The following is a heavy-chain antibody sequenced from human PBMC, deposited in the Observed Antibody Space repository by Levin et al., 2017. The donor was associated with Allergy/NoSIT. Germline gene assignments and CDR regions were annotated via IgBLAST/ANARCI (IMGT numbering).Heavy chain of an antibody. CDR1: GFTFSSYA. J-gene: IGHJ4*02. Sequence: GGSLRLSCAASGFTFSSYAMHWVRQASGKGLEWVGRIRSKANSYATAYAASVKGRFTISRDDSKNTAYLQMNSLKTEDTAVYYCTRQAFEAAAGFGNDYWGQGTLVTVSS. V-gene: IGHV3-73*01. CDR2: IRSKANSYAT. CDR3: TRQAFEAAAGFGNDY. D-gene: IGHD6-13*01.